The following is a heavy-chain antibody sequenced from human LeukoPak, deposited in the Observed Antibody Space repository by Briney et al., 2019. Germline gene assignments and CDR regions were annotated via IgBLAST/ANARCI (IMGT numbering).Heavy chain of an antibody. D-gene: IGHD3-10*01. CDR2: ISGSGVTT. V-gene: IGHV3-23*01. CDR3: ARGEGSGSYYKRYFDL. Sequence: GGSLRLSCAVSGFTFSSYAMSWVRQAPGKGLEWVSLISGSGVTTYYADSVKGRFTISRGNSKSTLYLQMNGLRAEDTAVYYCARGEGSGSYYKRYFDLWGRGTLVTVSS. J-gene: IGHJ2*01. CDR1: GFTFSSYA.